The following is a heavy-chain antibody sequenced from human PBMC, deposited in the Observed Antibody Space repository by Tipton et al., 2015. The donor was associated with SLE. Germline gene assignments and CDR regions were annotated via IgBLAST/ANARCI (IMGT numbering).Heavy chain of an antibody. CDR3: ASSRGPYSDWFDP. CDR2: IYYSGST. CDR1: GGSVSSGSYY. J-gene: IGHJ5*02. V-gene: IGHV4-61*01. Sequence: TLSLTCTVSGGSVSSGSYYWSWIRQPPGKGLEWIGYIYYSGSTNYNPSLKSRVTISVDTSKNQFSLKLSSVTAADTAVYYCASSRGPYSDWFDPWGQGTLVTVSS. D-gene: IGHD1-26*01.